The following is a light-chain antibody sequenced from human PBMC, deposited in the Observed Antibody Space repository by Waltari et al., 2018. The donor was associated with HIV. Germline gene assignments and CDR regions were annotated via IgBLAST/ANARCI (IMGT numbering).Light chain of an antibody. Sequence: QSALTQPASVSGSPGQSITIACTGTSCDLDNFKPVSWYQHHPCKAPKVIIYEVINRPSGVSYRFSGSKSGHTASLTISGLQAEDEADYFCMSYISSATPEFGGGTKLTVL. CDR3: MSYISSATPE. J-gene: IGLJ3*02. V-gene: IGLV2-14*01. CDR1: SCDLDNFKP. CDR2: EVI.